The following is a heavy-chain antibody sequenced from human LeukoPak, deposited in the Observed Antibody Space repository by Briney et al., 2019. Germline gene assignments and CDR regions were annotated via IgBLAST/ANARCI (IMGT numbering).Heavy chain of an antibody. V-gene: IGHV1-18*01. Sequence: ASVKVSCKVSGYTLTELSMHWVRQAPGKGLEWMGWISAYNGNTNYAQKLQGRVTMTTDTSTSTAYMELRSLRSDDTAVYYCARAGYCSSTSCYPRRSIDYWGQGTLVTVSS. D-gene: IGHD2-2*01. J-gene: IGHJ4*02. CDR3: ARAGYCSSTSCYPRRSIDY. CDR2: ISAYNGNT. CDR1: GYTLTELS.